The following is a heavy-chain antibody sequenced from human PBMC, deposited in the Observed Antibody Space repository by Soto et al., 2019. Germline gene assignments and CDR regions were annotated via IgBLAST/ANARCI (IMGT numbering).Heavy chain of an antibody. CDR2: MNPNSGNT. J-gene: IGHJ4*02. CDR3: ARTLYGDNVDY. V-gene: IGHV1-8*01. D-gene: IGHD4-17*01. CDR1: GYTFTSYD. Sequence: QVQLVQSGAEVKKPGASVKVSCKASGYTFTSYDINWVRQATGQGLEWMGWMNPNSGNTGYAQKFQGRVTMTRNXXXXTAYMXLSSLXXXDTAXYYCARTLYGDNVDYWGQGTLVTVSS.